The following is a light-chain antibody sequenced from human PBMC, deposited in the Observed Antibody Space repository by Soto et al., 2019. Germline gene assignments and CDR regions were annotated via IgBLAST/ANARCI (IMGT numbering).Light chain of an antibody. V-gene: IGKV1-5*03. CDR3: QQYNSYPWT. J-gene: IGKJ1*01. CDR1: QSFSSW. Sequence: DIQMTQSPSTLSASVGDRVTITCRASQSFSSWLAWYQQKPGKAPKLLIYKASSLESGVPSRFSGSGSGTEFTLTISSLQPDDFATYYCQQYNSYPWTFAQGTKVEIK. CDR2: KAS.